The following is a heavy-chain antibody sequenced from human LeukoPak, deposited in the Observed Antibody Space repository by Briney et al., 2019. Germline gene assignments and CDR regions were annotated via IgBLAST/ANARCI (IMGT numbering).Heavy chain of an antibody. CDR2: IYYSEST. CDR1: GGSISSGDYY. Sequence: SETLSPTCTVSGGSISSGDYYWSWVRQPPGKGLEWIGYIYYSESTYYNPSLKSRVTISVDTSKNQFSLKLSSVTAADTAVYYCASSIAAAGSGYFDYWGQGTLVTVSS. J-gene: IGHJ4*02. D-gene: IGHD6-13*01. CDR3: ASSIAAAGSGYFDY. V-gene: IGHV4-30-4*01.